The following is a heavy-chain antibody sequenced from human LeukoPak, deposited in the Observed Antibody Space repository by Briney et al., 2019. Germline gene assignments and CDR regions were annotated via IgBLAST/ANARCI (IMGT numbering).Heavy chain of an antibody. CDR3: ARVRAKKIVVVTAIDDDAFDI. J-gene: IGHJ3*02. D-gene: IGHD2-21*02. CDR2: INSDGSST. V-gene: IGHV3-74*01. Sequence: PGGSLRLSCAASGFTFSSYGMHWVRQAPGKGLVWVSRINSDGSSTSYADSVKGRFTISRDNAKNTLYLQMNSLRAEDTAVYYCARVRAKKIVVVTAIDDDAFDIWGQGTMVTVSS. CDR1: GFTFSSYG.